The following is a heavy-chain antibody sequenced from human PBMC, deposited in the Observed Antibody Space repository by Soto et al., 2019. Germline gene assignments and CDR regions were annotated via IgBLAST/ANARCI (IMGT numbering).Heavy chain of an antibody. CDR1: GDTFTNYD. CDR3: ARSLTTFGVVINYYGMDV. J-gene: IGHJ6*02. V-gene: IGHV1-8*01. D-gene: IGHD3-3*01. Sequence: ASVKVSCKASGDTFTNYDINWVRQVTGQGFEWMGWMNPNSGNTGYAQRFQGRVTMTRNTSINTAYMELRSLTSEDTAVYYCARSLTTFGVVINYYGMDVWGQGTTVTVSS. CDR2: MNPNSGNT.